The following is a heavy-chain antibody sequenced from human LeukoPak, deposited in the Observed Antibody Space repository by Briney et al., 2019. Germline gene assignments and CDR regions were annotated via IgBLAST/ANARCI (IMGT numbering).Heavy chain of an antibody. Sequence: GRSLRLSCAASGFTFSSYAMHWVRQAPGKGLEWVAVISYDGSNKYYADSVKGRFTISRDNSKNTLYLQMNSLRAEDTAVYYCARDLREDYDPDYWGQGTLVTVSS. D-gene: IGHD4-17*01. CDR2: ISYDGSNK. CDR3: ARDLREDYDPDY. CDR1: GFTFSSYA. V-gene: IGHV3-30-3*01. J-gene: IGHJ4*02.